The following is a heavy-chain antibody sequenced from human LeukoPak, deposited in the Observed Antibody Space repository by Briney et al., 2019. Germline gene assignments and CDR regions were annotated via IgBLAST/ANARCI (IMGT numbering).Heavy chain of an antibody. CDR1: GFTFSSYA. CDR3: AKATSSNWYAGMCDY. CDR2: VRGSGGST. V-gene: IGHV3-23*01. Sequence: PGGSLRLSCAASGFTFSSYAMSWLRQAPGKGLEWVSAVRGSGGSTYYADSVKGRFTIFRDNSKNTLYLQMNSLRAEVTAVYYCAKATSSNWYAGMCDYWGQGTLVTVSS. D-gene: IGHD6-13*01. J-gene: IGHJ4*02.